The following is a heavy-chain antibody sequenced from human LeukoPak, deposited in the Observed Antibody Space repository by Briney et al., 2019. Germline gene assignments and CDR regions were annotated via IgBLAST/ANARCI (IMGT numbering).Heavy chain of an antibody. Sequence: ASVKVSCKASGYTFTGYYMHWVRQAPGQGLEWMGWINPNSGGTNYAQKFQGRVTMTRDTSISTAYMELSRLRSDDTAVYYCARDIGDYYDSSGNWFDPWGQGTLVTVSS. V-gene: IGHV1-2*02. CDR3: ARDIGDYYDSSGNWFDP. J-gene: IGHJ5*02. CDR1: GYTFTGYY. CDR2: INPNSGGT. D-gene: IGHD3-22*01.